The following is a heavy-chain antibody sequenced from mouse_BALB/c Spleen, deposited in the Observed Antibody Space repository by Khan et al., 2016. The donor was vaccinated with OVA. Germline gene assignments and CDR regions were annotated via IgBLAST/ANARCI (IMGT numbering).Heavy chain of an antibody. CDR1: GYSITSDYA. CDR2: ISSTGGT. J-gene: IGHJ4*01. CDR3: ARSLYYSFGYALDC. Sequence: EVELVESGPGPVKPSQSLSLTCTVTGYSITSDYAWNWIRQFPGNKLEWMGYISSTGGTRYNPSLQSRISVNRNTSKNQFFLQLKSVTTEDTATYYCARSLYYSFGYALDCWGRGTSVTVSS. D-gene: IGHD2-12*01. V-gene: IGHV3-2*02.